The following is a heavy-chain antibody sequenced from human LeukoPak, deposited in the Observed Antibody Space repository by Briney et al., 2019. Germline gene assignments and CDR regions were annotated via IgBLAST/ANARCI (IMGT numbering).Heavy chain of an antibody. V-gene: IGHV1-69*05. CDR2: IIPIFGTA. CDR1: GGTFSSYA. D-gene: IGHD3-10*01. J-gene: IGHJ4*02. CDR3: ATDLIITMVRGANY. Sequence: SVKVSCKASGGTFSSYAISWVRQAPGQGLEWMGGIIPIFGTANYAQKFQGRVTITTDESTSTAYMELSSLRSEDTAVYYCATDLIITMVRGANYWGQGTLVTVSS.